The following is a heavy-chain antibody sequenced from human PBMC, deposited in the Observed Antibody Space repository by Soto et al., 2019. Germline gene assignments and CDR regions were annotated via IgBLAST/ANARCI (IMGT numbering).Heavy chain of an antibody. D-gene: IGHD7-27*01. V-gene: IGHV4-30-4*01. CDR3: VISRWGIGWFDP. CDR2: IYYSGST. J-gene: IGHJ5*02. Sequence: SETLSLTCTVSGGSISSGDYYWSWIRQPPGKGLEWIGYIYYSGSTYYNPSLKSRVTISVDTSKNQFSLKLSSVTAADTAVYYCVISRWGIGWFDPWGQGALVTVS. CDR1: GGSISSGDYY.